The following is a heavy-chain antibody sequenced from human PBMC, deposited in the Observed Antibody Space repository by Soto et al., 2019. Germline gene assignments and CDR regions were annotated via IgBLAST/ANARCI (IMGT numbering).Heavy chain of an antibody. CDR1: GGSISSGDYY. D-gene: IGHD2-15*01. J-gene: IGHJ6*02. CDR2: IYYSGNT. V-gene: IGHV4-30-4*01. CDR3: AREVAATPTYYYYGMDV. Sequence: QVQLQESGPGLVKPSQTLSLTCTVSGGSISSGDYYWSWIRQPPGKGLEWIGYIYYSGNTDYNPALQSRVTIAVDTSKTQFSLKLSSVTAVDTAVYYCAREVAATPTYYYYGMDVWGQGTTVTVSS.